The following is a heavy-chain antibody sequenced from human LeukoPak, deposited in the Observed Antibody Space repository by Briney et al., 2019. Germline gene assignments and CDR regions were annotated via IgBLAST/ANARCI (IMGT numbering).Heavy chain of an antibody. CDR3: ARPGYSSSWAYYYYGMDV. CDR1: GFTFSSYS. Sequence: PGGSLRLSCAASGFTFSSYSMNWVRQAPGKGLEWVSSISSSSSYIYYADSVKGRFTISRDNAKNSLYLQMNSLRAEDTAVYYCARPGYSSSWAYYYYGMDVWGQGTTVTVSS. J-gene: IGHJ6*02. D-gene: IGHD6-13*01. V-gene: IGHV3-21*01. CDR2: ISSSSSYI.